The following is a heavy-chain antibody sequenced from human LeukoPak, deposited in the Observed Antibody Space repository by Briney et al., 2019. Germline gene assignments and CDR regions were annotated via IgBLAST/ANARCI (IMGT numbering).Heavy chain of an antibody. V-gene: IGHV1-3*01. CDR3: AREQRIAVAGTLGY. CDR1: GYTFTSYA. D-gene: IGHD6-19*01. Sequence: ASVKVSCKASGYTFTSYAMHWVRQAPGQRLEWMGWINAGNGNTKYSQKFQGRVTITRDTSASTAYMELSSLRSEDTAVYYCAREQRIAVAGTLGYWGQGTLVTVSS. J-gene: IGHJ4*02. CDR2: INAGNGNT.